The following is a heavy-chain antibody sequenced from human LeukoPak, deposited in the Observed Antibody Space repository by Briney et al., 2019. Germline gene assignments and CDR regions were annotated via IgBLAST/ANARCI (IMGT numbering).Heavy chain of an antibody. D-gene: IGHD3-10*02. Sequence: SETLSLTCTVSGGSISNYYWNWIRQPAGKGLEWIGRIYSSGSTDYNPSLKRRVTMSVDTSKNHFSLKLSSVTAADTAVYYCARAGTVRGVQLPDYWGQGTLVTVPS. J-gene: IGHJ4*02. V-gene: IGHV4-4*07. CDR3: ARAGTVRGVQLPDY. CDR1: GGSISNYY. CDR2: IYSSGST.